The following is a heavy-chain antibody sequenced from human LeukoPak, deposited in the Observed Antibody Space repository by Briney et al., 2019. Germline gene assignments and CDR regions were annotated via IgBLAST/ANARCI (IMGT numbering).Heavy chain of an antibody. D-gene: IGHD3-3*01. CDR1: GGSISSYY. V-gene: IGHV4-59*01. Sequence: PSETLSLTCTVSGGSISSYYWSWIRQPPGKGLEWIGYIYHSGSTNYNPSLKSRVTISVDTSKNQFSLKLSSVTAADTAVYYCARGVSDFWSGYPWFDPWGQGTLVTVSS. CDR3: ARGVSDFWSGYPWFDP. J-gene: IGHJ5*02. CDR2: IYHSGST.